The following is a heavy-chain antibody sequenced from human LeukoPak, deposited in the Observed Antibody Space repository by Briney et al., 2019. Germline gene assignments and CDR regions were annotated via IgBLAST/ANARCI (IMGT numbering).Heavy chain of an antibody. CDR2: IYYSGST. Sequence: PSETLSLTCTVSGGSISSYYWSWIRQPPGKGLEWIGYIYYSGSTNYNPSLKSRVTISVDTSKNQFSLKLSSVTAADTAVYYCARGRAAYYDSSGYSLTPDAFDIWGQGTMVTVSS. V-gene: IGHV4-59*01. CDR3: ARGRAAYYDSSGYSLTPDAFDI. J-gene: IGHJ3*02. D-gene: IGHD3-22*01. CDR1: GGSISSYY.